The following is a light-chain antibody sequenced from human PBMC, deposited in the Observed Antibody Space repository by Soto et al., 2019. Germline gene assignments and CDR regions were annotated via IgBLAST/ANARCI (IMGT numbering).Light chain of an antibody. J-gene: IGLJ1*01. CDR1: SSDVGAYTS. V-gene: IGLV2-14*01. CDR3: SSYTSDNRDYV. CDR2: EVS. Sequence: QSVLTQPASVSGSPGQSITISCTGSSSDVGAYTSVSWYQQHPGKAPKLMIYEVSNRPSGVSRRFSGSKSGNTASLTISGLXAEDEAHYYCSSYTSDNRDYVFGTGTKVNV.